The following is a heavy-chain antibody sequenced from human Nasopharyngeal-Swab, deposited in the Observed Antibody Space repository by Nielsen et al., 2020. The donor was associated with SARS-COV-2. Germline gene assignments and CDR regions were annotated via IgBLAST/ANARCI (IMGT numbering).Heavy chain of an antibody. Sequence: GESLKISCAASGFTFSNYAMTWVRQAPGKGLEWVSTISVNGDYTYYADSVKGRFTISRDNSKNTLYLQMNSLRGEDTAVYYCATYCTSNRCFAARYGMDVWGQGTTVTVSS. CDR2: ISVNGDYT. V-gene: IGHV3-23*01. CDR3: ATYCTSNRCFAARYGMDV. CDR1: GFTFSNYA. D-gene: IGHD2-2*01. J-gene: IGHJ6*02.